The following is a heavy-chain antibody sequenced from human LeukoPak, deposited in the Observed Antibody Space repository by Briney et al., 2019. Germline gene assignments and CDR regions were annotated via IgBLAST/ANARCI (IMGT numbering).Heavy chain of an antibody. CDR1: GDSLSSGGYY. Sequence: SETLPLTCTVSGDSLSSGGYYWSWYRQPPGKGLEWIGYIYHSGTTYNNRSLKSRVTISVDKSKNQFSLKLTSVTAADTAVYYCARGIAGGNAFDIWGQGTMVTVSS. CDR3: ARGIAGGNAFDI. CDR2: IYHSGTT. V-gene: IGHV4-30-2*01. J-gene: IGHJ3*02. D-gene: IGHD3-16*01.